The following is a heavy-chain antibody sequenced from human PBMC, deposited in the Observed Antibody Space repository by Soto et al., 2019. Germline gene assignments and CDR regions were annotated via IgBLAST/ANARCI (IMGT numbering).Heavy chain of an antibody. D-gene: IGHD5-12*01. CDR3: ARESGGATATLDYYYFYMDV. V-gene: IGHV1-2*02. CDR2: INPNGGGT. CDR1: GDSFNDYY. Sequence: VQLAQSGAEVKKPGASVKVSCKTSGDSFNDYYIHWVRQAPGQGLEWMGWINPNGGGTKNAQKFQGRVTVTRDTSIRTVYMELSSLRSDDTAVYYCARESGGATATLDYYYFYMDVWGKGTTVIVSS. J-gene: IGHJ6*03.